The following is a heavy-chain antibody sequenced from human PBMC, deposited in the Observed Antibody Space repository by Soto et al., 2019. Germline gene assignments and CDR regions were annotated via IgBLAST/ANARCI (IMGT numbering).Heavy chain of an antibody. CDR2: IRGDFVTT. V-gene: IGHV3-23*01. J-gene: IGHJ4*02. Sequence: GGSLRLSCATSGFTFSDHAMHWVRQAPGEGLEWVSGIRGDFVTTPYADSVKGRFTISRDNSQNTLYLHMNSLRAEDTARYYCVKEGKLGVEGFDFWGQGTLVTVSS. CDR1: GFTFSDHA. CDR3: VKEGKLGVEGFDF. D-gene: IGHD7-27*01.